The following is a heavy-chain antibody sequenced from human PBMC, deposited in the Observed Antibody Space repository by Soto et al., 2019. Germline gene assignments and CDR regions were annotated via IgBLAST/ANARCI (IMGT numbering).Heavy chain of an antibody. D-gene: IGHD6-19*01. CDR1: GFAVSSNY. Sequence: GGSLRLSCAASGFAVSSNYMTWVRQAPGKGLEWVSVIYSGGSVYYADSVKGRFTISRDTSRNTLNLQMNSLRAEDTAVYYCVRVWDSSGWLVWGQGTMVTVSS. CDR3: VRVWDSSGWLV. V-gene: IGHV3-66*01. J-gene: IGHJ3*01. CDR2: IYSGGSV.